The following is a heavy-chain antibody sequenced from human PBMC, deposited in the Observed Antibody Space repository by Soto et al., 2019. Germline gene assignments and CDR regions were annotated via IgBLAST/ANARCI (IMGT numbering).Heavy chain of an antibody. Sequence: EVQLVESGGGLVQPGGSLRLSCAASGFTFSSYWMTWVRQAPGKGLEWVANIKQDGSEIYYLDSVKGRFTISRDNAKNSLYLQMNTLRAEDTAVYHCAIGISAHPGEDWGQGTLVTVSS. V-gene: IGHV3-7*05. D-gene: IGHD3-10*01. CDR1: GFTFSSYW. J-gene: IGHJ4*02. CDR2: IKQDGSEI. CDR3: AIGISAHPGED.